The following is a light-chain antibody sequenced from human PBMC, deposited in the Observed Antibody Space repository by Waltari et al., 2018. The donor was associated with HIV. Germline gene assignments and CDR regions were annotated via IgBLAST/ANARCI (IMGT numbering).Light chain of an antibody. CDR3: QQYGNSPLT. CDR2: GAS. CDR1: QSISSSD. Sequence: DIVLTQSPGTLSLSPGARATLSCRASQSISSSDLAWYQQKPGQAPRLLIYGASSGATGIPDRFSGSGSGTDFTLTISRLEPEDFAVYYCQQYGNSPLTFGGGTKVEIK. J-gene: IGKJ4*01. V-gene: IGKV3-20*01.